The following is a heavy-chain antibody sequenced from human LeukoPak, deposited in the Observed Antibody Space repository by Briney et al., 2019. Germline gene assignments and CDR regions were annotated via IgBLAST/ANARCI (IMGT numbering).Heavy chain of an antibody. J-gene: IGHJ4*02. CDR3: ARSSGEGPEDY. D-gene: IGHD2-15*01. Sequence: PGGSLRLSCEASGFTFSSYSMNWVRQAPGKGLEWVSYISSSGITICYADSVKGRFTISRDNAKNSLYLQMNSLRAEDTAVYSCARSSGEGPEDYWGQGTLVTVSS. CDR1: GFTFSSYS. CDR2: ISSSGITI. V-gene: IGHV3-48*01.